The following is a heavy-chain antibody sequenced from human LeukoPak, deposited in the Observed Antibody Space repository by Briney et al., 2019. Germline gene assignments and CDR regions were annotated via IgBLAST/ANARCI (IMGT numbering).Heavy chain of an antibody. CDR2: ISSSSTTI. CDR3: ARAYSGGGIVVVPAAN. V-gene: IGHV3-48*04. CDR1: GFTFSSYS. Sequence: GGSLRLSCAASGFTFSSYSLNWVRQAPGKGLEWVSYISSSSTTIYYADSVKGRFTISREDAKNSLYLQMNSLRAEDTAVYYCARAYSGGGIVVVPAANWGQGTLVTVSS. J-gene: IGHJ4*02. D-gene: IGHD2-2*01.